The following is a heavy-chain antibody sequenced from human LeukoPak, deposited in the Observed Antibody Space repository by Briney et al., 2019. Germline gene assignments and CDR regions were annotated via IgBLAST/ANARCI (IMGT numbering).Heavy chain of an antibody. D-gene: IGHD5-12*01. V-gene: IGHV1-46*01. CDR3: ARAPTRCLNVDIVATIGVRACVFDP. CDR2: INPGGGST. J-gene: IGHJ5*02. CDR1: GYTFTSYD. Sequence: GASVKVSCKASGYTFTSYDMHWVRQAPGQGLEWMGIINPGGGSTTYAQKFQGRVTMTRNTSISTAYMELSSLRSEDTAVYYCARAPTRCLNVDIVATIGVRACVFDPWGQGTLVTVSS.